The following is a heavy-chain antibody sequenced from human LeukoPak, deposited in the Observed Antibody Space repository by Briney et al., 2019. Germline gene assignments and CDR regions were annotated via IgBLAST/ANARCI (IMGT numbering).Heavy chain of an antibody. CDR1: GYTFTSYG. Sequence: GASVKVSCKASGYTFTSYGISWVRQAPGQGLEWMGWISAYNGNTNYAQKLQGRVTMTTDTSTSTAYMELRSLRSDDTAVYYCARDQPYYDSSGYCFDYWGQGTLVTVSS. J-gene: IGHJ4*02. D-gene: IGHD3-22*01. V-gene: IGHV1-18*01. CDR3: ARDQPYYDSSGYCFDY. CDR2: ISAYNGNT.